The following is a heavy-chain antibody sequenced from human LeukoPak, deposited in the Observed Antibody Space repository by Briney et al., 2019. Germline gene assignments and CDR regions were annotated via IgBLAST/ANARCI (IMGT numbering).Heavy chain of an antibody. Sequence: ASVKVSCKASRYTFTSYYMHWVRQAPGQGLEWMGIINPSGGSTSYAQKFQGRVTMTRDTSTSTVYMELSSLRSEDTAVYYCARARYYYDSSGYSPAYYFDYWGQGTLVTVSS. D-gene: IGHD3-22*01. CDR2: INPSGGST. CDR3: ARARYYYDSSGYSPAYYFDY. CDR1: RYTFTSYY. J-gene: IGHJ4*02. V-gene: IGHV1-46*01.